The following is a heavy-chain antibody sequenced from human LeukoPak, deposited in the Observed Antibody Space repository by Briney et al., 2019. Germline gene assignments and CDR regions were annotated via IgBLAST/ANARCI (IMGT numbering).Heavy chain of an antibody. J-gene: IGHJ4*02. Sequence: GGSLRLSCAASGFTFSSYWMHWVRQAPGKGLEWVSGISDSGGSTYYADSVKGRFTISRDNSKNMLYLQMNSLRAEDTAVYYCAKVSESNYDFLTGYYTPYYFDYWGQGTLVTVSS. CDR1: GFTFSSYW. CDR3: AKVSESNYDFLTGYYTPYYFDY. CDR2: ISDSGGST. D-gene: IGHD3-9*01. V-gene: IGHV3-23*01.